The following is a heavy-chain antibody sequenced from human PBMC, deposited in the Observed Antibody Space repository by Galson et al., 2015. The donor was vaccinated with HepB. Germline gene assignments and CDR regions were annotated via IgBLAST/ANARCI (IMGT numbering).Heavy chain of an antibody. CDR2: ISWNGGGI. J-gene: IGHJ4*02. CDR1: GFNFDDYA. CDR3: AKSLSLYLSTVTFER. D-gene: IGHD4-17*01. Sequence: SLRLSCAASGFNFDDYAMHWVRQAPGKGLEWVSGISWNGGGIGYADSVKGRFTISRDNAKNSLYLQMNSLRPEDTALYYCAKSLSLYLSTVTFERWGQGTLITVSS. V-gene: IGHV3-9*01.